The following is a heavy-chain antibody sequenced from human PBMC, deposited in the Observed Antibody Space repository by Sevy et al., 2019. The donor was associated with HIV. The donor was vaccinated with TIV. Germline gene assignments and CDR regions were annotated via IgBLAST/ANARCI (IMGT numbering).Heavy chain of an antibody. Sequence: ASVKVSCNISGYTFTTYRITCVRQAPGQGLEWMGWISPHNGDTDYAQKLQDRITMITDTSTTTVYMELTSLRSDDTAVYYCARAYCSGGRCYSLAYWGQGTLVTVSS. D-gene: IGHD2-15*01. CDR3: ARAYCSGGRCYSLAY. CDR1: GYTFTTYR. CDR2: ISPHNGDT. V-gene: IGHV1-18*01. J-gene: IGHJ4*02.